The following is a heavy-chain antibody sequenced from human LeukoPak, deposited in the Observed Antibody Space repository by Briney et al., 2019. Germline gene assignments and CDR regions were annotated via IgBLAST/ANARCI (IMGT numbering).Heavy chain of an antibody. CDR3: ARVDWLFLRGAFDI. CDR2: IYYSGST. CDR1: GGSISSYY. D-gene: IGHD3-9*01. V-gene: IGHV4-59*08. Sequence: SSETLSLTCTVSGGSISSYYWSWIRQPPGKGLEWIGYIYYSGSTNYNPSLKSRVTISVDTSKNQFSLKLSSVTAADTPVYYSARVDWLFLRGAFDIWGQGTMVTVSS. J-gene: IGHJ3*02.